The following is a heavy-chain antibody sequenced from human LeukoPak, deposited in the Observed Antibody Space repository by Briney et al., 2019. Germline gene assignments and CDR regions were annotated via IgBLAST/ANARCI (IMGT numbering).Heavy chain of an antibody. CDR3: ARVRRPMVRGAHSDAFDI. D-gene: IGHD3-10*01. CDR1: GGSISSGGYY. Sequence: SQTLSLTCTVSGGSISSGGYYWSWIRQHPGKGLEWIGYIYYSGSTYYNPSLKSRVTISADTSKNQFSLKLSSVTAADTAVYYCARVRRPMVRGAHSDAFDIWGQGTMVTVSS. CDR2: IYYSGST. V-gene: IGHV4-31*03. J-gene: IGHJ3*02.